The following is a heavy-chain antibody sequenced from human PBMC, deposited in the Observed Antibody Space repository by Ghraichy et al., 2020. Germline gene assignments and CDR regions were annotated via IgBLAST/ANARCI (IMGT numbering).Heavy chain of an antibody. Sequence: ETLSLTCTVSGGSVSSGSYYWSWIRQPPGKGLEWIGNIFYSGSTNYNPSLKSRVIISLDTSKNQFSLKMSSVTAADTAVYYCARVEFSRMAPIIWYWFDPWGQGTLVTVSS. CDR2: IFYSGST. J-gene: IGHJ5*02. D-gene: IGHD5-24*01. CDR3: ARVEFSRMAPIIWYWFDP. CDR1: GGSVSSGSYY. V-gene: IGHV4-61*01.